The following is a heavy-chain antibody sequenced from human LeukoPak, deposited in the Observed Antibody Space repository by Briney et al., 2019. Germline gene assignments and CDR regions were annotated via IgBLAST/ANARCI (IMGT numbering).Heavy chain of an antibody. D-gene: IGHD5-24*01. CDR2: IYYSGST. J-gene: IGHJ4*02. V-gene: IGHV4-59*01. CDR1: GGSISSYY. CDR3: ARRRDGYNYFDY. Sequence: SETLSLTCTVPGGSISSYYWSWIRQPPGKGLEWIGYIYYSGSTNYNPSLKGRVTISVDTSKNQFSLKLSSVTAADTALYYCARRRDGYNYFDYWGQGTLVTVSS.